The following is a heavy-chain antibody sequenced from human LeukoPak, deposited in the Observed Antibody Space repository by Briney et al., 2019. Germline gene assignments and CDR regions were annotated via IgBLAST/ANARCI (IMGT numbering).Heavy chain of an antibody. Sequence: SQTLSLTCAISGDSVSSNSAAWNWIRQSPSRGLEWLGRTYYRSKWYNDYAVSVKSRITINPDTSKNQFSLQLNSVTPEDTAVYYCARVPRVMTTVTTNYYYYGMDVWGQGTTGTVSS. CDR2: TYYRSKWYN. V-gene: IGHV6-1*01. CDR1: GDSVSSNSAA. J-gene: IGHJ6*02. D-gene: IGHD4-17*01. CDR3: ARVPRVMTTVTTNYYYYGMDV.